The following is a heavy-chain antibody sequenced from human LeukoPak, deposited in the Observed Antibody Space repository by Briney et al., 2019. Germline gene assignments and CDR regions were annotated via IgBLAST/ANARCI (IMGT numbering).Heavy chain of an antibody. Sequence: KPSGTLSLTCAVSGGSTSSSNWWSWVRQPPGKGLEWIGEIYHSGSTNYNPSLKSRVTISVDKSENQFSLKLSSVTAADTAVYYCARDKTAAVAAPDAFDIWGQGTMVTVSS. J-gene: IGHJ3*02. D-gene: IGHD6-19*01. CDR3: ARDKTAAVAAPDAFDI. V-gene: IGHV4-4*02. CDR1: GGSTSSSNW. CDR2: IYHSGST.